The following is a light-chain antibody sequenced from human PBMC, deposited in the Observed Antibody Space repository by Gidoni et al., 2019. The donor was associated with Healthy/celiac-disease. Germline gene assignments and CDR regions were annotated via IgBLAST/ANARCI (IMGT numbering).Light chain of an antibody. CDR1: KMGDKY. Sequence: SYELTQPPSVSVSPGQTASITCSGDKMGDKYACWYQQKPGQSPVLVIYQDSKRPSGIPERFSGSNSGNTATLTISGTQAMDEADYYCQAWDNNTPYVFGTGTKVTVL. CDR3: QAWDNNTPYV. V-gene: IGLV3-1*01. CDR2: QDS. J-gene: IGLJ1*01.